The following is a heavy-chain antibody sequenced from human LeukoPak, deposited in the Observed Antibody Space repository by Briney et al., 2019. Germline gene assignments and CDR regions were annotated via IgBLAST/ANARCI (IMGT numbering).Heavy chain of an antibody. CDR1: GFTFSSYE. CDR3: ARGSVRGIISF. V-gene: IGHV3-48*03. J-gene: IGHJ4*02. D-gene: IGHD3-10*02. CDR2: ISSSGSTI. Sequence: GGSLRLSCAASGFTFSSYEMNWVRQAPGKGLEWVSYISSSGSTIYYADSVKGRFTISRDNAQNSLYLQMDSLRAEDTAMYYCARGSVRGIISFWGRGTRVTVSS.